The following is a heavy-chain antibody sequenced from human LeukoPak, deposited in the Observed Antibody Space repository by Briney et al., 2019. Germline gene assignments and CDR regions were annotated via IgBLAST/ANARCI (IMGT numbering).Heavy chain of an antibody. D-gene: IGHD4-23*01. CDR3: ARSLYGGAIYYYYYGMDV. CDR1: GFTFSSYG. Sequence: GGSLRLSCAASGFTFSSYGIHWVRQAPGKGLEWVAVIWYDGSKKYYADSVKGRFTISRDDSKNTLYLQMNSLRAEDTAVYYCARSLYGGAIYYYYYGMDVWGQGTTVTVSS. J-gene: IGHJ6*02. CDR2: IWYDGSKK. V-gene: IGHV3-33*01.